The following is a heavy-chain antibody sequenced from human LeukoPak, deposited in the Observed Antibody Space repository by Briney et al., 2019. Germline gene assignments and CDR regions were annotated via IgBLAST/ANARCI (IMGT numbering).Heavy chain of an antibody. V-gene: IGHV3-21*01. CDR3: ARGSLDFWSGYSDY. D-gene: IGHD3-3*01. CDR2: ISSSSSYI. CDR1: GFTFSSYS. J-gene: IGHJ4*02. Sequence: PGGSLRLSCAASGFTFSSYSMNWVRQAPGKGLEWVSSISSSSSYIYYADSVKGRFTISRDNAKNSLYLQMNSLRAEDTAVYYCARGSLDFWSGYSDYWGQGTLVTVSS.